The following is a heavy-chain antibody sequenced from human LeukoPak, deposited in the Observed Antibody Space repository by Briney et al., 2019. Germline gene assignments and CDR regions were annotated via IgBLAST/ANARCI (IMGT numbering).Heavy chain of an antibody. CDR1: GYNFINYG. J-gene: IGHJ4*02. CDR3: AGDVTVSVFDY. V-gene: IGHV1-18*01. Sequence: ASAKVSCKASGYNFINYGISWVRQAPGQGLEWMGWISATNGATDYAQKFQGRLTLTTDTSTSTAYMELRSLRSDDTAVYYCAGDVTVSVFDYWGQGTLVTVSS. CDR2: ISATNGAT. D-gene: IGHD5/OR15-5a*01.